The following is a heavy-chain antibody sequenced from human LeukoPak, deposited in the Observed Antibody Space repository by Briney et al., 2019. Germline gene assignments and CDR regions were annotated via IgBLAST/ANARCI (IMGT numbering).Heavy chain of an antibody. D-gene: IGHD3-16*01. V-gene: IGHV1-69*06. CDR2: IIPIFGTA. CDR3: ARALPDALGGIGNAFDI. Sequence: SVKVSCKASGGTFSSYAISWVRQAPGQGLEWMGGIIPIFGTANYAQKFQDRVTITADKSTSTAYMELSSLRSEDTAVYYCARALPDALGGIGNAFDIWGQGTMVTVSS. J-gene: IGHJ3*02. CDR1: GGTFSSYA.